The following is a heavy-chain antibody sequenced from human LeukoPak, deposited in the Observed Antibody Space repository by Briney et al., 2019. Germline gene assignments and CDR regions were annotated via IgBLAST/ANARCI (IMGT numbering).Heavy chain of an antibody. V-gene: IGHV3-53*01. CDR1: GFTVDSNY. J-gene: IGHJ5*02. CDR2: IYTGGNT. CDR3: ARDSCSGGSCYSGWFDP. D-gene: IGHD2-15*01. Sequence: GGSLRLSCAASGFTVDSNYLSWVRQAPGKGLEWVSTIYTGGNTYYAASVKGRFTISRDFSKNTVFLHMNSLRAEDTAMYYCARDSCSGGSCYSGWFDPWGQGTLVTVSS.